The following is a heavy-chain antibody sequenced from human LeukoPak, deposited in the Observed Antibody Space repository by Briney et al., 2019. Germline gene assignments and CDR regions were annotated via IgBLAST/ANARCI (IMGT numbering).Heavy chain of an antibody. CDR2: INPNSGGT. D-gene: IGHD1-26*01. CDR1: GYTFTGYY. V-gene: IGHV1-2*06. J-gene: IGHJ6*03. CDR3: AGHIGGGSYYYYMDV. Sequence: ASVKVSCKASGYTFTGYYMHWVRQAPGQGLEWMGRINPNSGGTNYAQKLQGRVTMTTDTSTSTAYMELRSLRSDDTAVYYCAGHIGGGSYYYYMDVWGKGTTVTVSS.